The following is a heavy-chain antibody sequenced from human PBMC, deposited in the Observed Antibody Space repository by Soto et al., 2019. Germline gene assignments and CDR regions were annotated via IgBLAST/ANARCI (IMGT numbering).Heavy chain of an antibody. CDR1: GYTLTELS. D-gene: IGHD4-17*01. Sequence: GASVRVSCKVAGYTLTELSMHWVRQAPGKGLEWMGGFDPEDGETIYAQKFQGRVTMTEDTSTDTAYMELSSLRSEDTAVYYCATNIYGDYDYYYGMYVWGKGSKVTVSS. V-gene: IGHV1-24*01. CDR3: ATNIYGDYDYYYGMYV. CDR2: FDPEDGET. J-gene: IGHJ6*04.